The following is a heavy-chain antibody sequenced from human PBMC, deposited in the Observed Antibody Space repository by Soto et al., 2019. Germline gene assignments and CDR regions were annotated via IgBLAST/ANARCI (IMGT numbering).Heavy chain of an antibody. Sequence: QVQLVQSGAEVKKPGSSVKVSCKASGGTFSSYAISWVRQAPGQGLEWMGGIIPIFGTADYAQKFQGRVTITAXEXTXTXXMELSSLSSEDTAVYYCASPPIVATIVNYYYGMDVWGQGTTVTVSS. J-gene: IGHJ6*02. CDR2: IIPIFGTA. CDR3: ASPPIVATIVNYYYGMDV. V-gene: IGHV1-69*12. CDR1: GGTFSSYA. D-gene: IGHD5-12*01.